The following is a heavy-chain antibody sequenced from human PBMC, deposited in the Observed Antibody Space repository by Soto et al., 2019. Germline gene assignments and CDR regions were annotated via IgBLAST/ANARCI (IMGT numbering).Heavy chain of an antibody. CDR1: GGTFSGYA. V-gene: IGHV1-69*13. CDR3: ARVIGPIDLKIEYPNSSVYYYYYGMDV. D-gene: IGHD6-6*01. CDR2: IIPIFGPA. Sequence: GASVKVSCKASGGTFSGYAISWVRQAPGQGLEWMGGIIPIFGPANYAQKFQGSVTITADESTSTAYMELSSLRSEDTAVYYCARVIGPIDLKIEYPNSSVYYYYYGMDVWGQGTTVTVSS. J-gene: IGHJ6*02.